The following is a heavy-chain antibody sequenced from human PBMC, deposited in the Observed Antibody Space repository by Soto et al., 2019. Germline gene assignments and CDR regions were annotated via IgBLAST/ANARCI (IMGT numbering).Heavy chain of an antibody. J-gene: IGHJ4*02. CDR3: ARDAIRGSAAMKTY. CDR1: GASIRASYYF. V-gene: IGHV4-30-4*08. Sequence: PSETLSLTSTVTGASIRASYYFWSWIRQPPGEGLELLGYVDSTGSTYYNPSLKRRISMSVDTSNNQSPLILSSVSAADTAVYYCARDAIRGSAAMKTYWGLGTLVTVSS. CDR2: VDSTGST.